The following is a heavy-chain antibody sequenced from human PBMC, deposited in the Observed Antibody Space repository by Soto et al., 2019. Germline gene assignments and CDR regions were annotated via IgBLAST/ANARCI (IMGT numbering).Heavy chain of an antibody. V-gene: IGHV4-59*01. CDR1: GGSISSYY. CDR3: ARVNYYGSGSYYSRLFDP. Sequence: SETLSLTCTVSGGSISSYYWSWIRQPPGKGLEWIGYIYYSGSTNYNPSLKSRVTISVDTSKNQFSLKLSSVTAADTAVYYCARVNYYGSGSYYSRLFDPWGQRTPVTVSS. J-gene: IGHJ5*02. D-gene: IGHD3-10*01. CDR2: IYYSGST.